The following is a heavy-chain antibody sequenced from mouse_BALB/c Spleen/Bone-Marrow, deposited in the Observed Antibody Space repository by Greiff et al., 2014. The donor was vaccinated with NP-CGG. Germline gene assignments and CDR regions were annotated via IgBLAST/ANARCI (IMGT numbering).Heavy chain of an antibody. CDR1: GYTFTDYY. Sequence: VKLMESGAELARPGASVKLSCKASGYTFTDYYINWVKQRTGQGLEWIGEIYPGSGDTYYNEKFKGKATLTADKSSNTTNIHLSSLTSEDSAVYFCARDHYGNYEGFDYWGQGTLVTVSA. D-gene: IGHD2-1*01. J-gene: IGHJ3*01. CDR2: IYPGSGDT. CDR3: ARDHYGNYEGFDY. V-gene: IGHV1-77*01.